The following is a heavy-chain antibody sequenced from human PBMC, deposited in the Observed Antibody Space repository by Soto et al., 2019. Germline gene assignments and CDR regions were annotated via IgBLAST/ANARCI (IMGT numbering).Heavy chain of an antibody. CDR1: GVTFSSYG. Sequence: GGSLRLSCGPSGVTFSSYGMHWVRQAPGKGLEWVAVIWYDGSNKYYADSVKGRFTISRDNSKNTLYLQMNSLRAEDTAVYYCARDYYGSGKLFDYWGQGTLVTVSS. D-gene: IGHD3-10*01. V-gene: IGHV3-33*01. CDR3: ARDYYGSGKLFDY. J-gene: IGHJ4*02. CDR2: IWYDGSNK.